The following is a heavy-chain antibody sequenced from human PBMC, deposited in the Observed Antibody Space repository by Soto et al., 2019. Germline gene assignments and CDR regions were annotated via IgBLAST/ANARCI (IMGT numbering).Heavy chain of an antibody. CDR3: ARVEWIPY. J-gene: IGHJ4*02. CDR2: ISYDGSNK. CDR1: GFTFSSYA. D-gene: IGHD5-18*01. Sequence: PGGSLRLSCAASGFTFSSYAMHWVRQAPGKGLEWVAVISYDGSNKYYADSVKGRFTISRDNSKNTLYLQMNSLRAEDTAVYYCARVEWIPYWGQGTLVTVSS. V-gene: IGHV3-30-3*01.